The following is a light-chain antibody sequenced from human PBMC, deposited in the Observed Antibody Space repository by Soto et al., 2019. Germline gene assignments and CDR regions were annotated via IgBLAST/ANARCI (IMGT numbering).Light chain of an antibody. CDR3: QTWDSGIQV. CDR2: LNADGSH. Sequence: QSVLTQSPSASASLGASVNLTCALSSGHSSYAIAWHQQQPEKGPRYLMKLNADGSHTKGDGIPDRFSGSSSGAERYLTISSLQSEDEADYYCQTWDSGIQVFGGGTQLTVL. CDR1: SGHSSYA. V-gene: IGLV4-69*01. J-gene: IGLJ7*01.